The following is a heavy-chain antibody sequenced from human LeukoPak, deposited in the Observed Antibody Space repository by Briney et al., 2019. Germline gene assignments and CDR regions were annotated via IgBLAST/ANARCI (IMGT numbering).Heavy chain of an antibody. CDR1: GYTFTNYY. Sequence: ASVKVSCKASGYTFTNYYMHWVRQAPGQGLEWMGIINPSGGSTSYAQNFQGRVTMTRDTSTNTIYMELSSLRSEDTAVYYCARDPRGNSVYVFDYWGQGTLATVSS. CDR3: ARDPRGNSVYVFDY. CDR2: INPSGGST. V-gene: IGHV1-46*01. J-gene: IGHJ4*02. D-gene: IGHD5/OR15-5a*01.